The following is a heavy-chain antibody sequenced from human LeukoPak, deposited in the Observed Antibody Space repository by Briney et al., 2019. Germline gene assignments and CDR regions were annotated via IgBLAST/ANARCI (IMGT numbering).Heavy chain of an antibody. CDR1: GFPFTNYW. CDR2: IKQDGSEK. J-gene: IGHJ3*02. D-gene: IGHD7-27*01. Sequence: GGSLRLSCAASGFPFTNYWMIWFRQTPGKGLEWVATIKQDGSEKYYVDSVKGRFTISRDNAKNSLYLQMNSLRAEDTALYYCAKDSDSNWGGNAFDIWGQGTMVTVSS. V-gene: IGHV3-7*03. CDR3: AKDSDSNWGGNAFDI.